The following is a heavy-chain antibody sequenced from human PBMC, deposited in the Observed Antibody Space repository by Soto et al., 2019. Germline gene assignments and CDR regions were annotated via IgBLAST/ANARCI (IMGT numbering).Heavy chain of an antibody. V-gene: IGHV1-69*13. CDR1: GGTFSSYA. J-gene: IGHJ6*02. CDR3: EVPQELTRIYYYYGMDV. D-gene: IGHD1-7*01. Sequence: GASVKVSCKASGGTFSSYAISWVRQAPGQGLEWIGGIIPIFGTANYAQKFQGRVTITADESTSTAYMELSSLRSEDTAVYYCEVPQELTRIYYYYGMDVWGQGTTVTVSS. CDR2: IIPIFGTA.